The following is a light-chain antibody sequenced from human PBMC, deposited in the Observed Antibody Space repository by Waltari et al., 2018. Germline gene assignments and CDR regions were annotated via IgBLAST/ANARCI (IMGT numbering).Light chain of an antibody. J-gene: IGLJ1*01. CDR1: HSDIGAYDY. CDR3: SSYSYITTLQI. CDR2: DVS. Sequence: QSALTQPASVSGSLGQSLTISCTGTHSDIGAYDYVYWYQQHPGKAPKLILFDVSHRPSCISTRFSGSKSGDTASLTISGLQPEDEADYYCSSYSYITTLQIFGTGTRLTV. V-gene: IGLV2-14*01.